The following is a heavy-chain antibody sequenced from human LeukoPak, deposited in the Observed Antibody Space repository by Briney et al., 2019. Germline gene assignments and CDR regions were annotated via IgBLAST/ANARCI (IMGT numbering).Heavy chain of an antibody. D-gene: IGHD2-2*01. Sequence: GGSLRLSCAASGFTVSSNYMNWVRQAPGKGLEWVSVIYSGGSTYYADSVKGRFTISRDNSKNTLYLQMNSLRAEDTAVYYCAKDFFVYCSSTSCPNWFDPWGQGTLVTVSS. CDR3: AKDFFVYCSSTSCPNWFDP. CDR1: GFTVSSNY. CDR2: IYSGGST. J-gene: IGHJ5*02. V-gene: IGHV3-53*01.